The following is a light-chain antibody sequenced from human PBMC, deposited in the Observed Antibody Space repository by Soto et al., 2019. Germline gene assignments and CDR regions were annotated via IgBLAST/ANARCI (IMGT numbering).Light chain of an antibody. CDR3: SSYAGSNNYV. V-gene: IGLV2-8*01. CDR2: EVN. Sequence: QSVLTQPPSASGSPGQSVTSSCTGTSSDVGGHNYVSWYQQHPGEAPKLMIYEVNKRPSGVPDRFSGSKCGNTASLTVSGLQAEDEADYYCSSYAGSNNYVFGTGTKVTVL. CDR1: SSDVGGHNY. J-gene: IGLJ1*01.